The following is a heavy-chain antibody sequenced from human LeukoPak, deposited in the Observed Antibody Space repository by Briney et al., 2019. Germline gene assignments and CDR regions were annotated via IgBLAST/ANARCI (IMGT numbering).Heavy chain of an antibody. CDR3: ARSMVRIDY. V-gene: IGHV3-23*01. Sequence: GGSLRLSCAASGFTFSSYAMGWVRQAPGKGLEWVSSISGSGDSTYYADSVKGRFTISRDNSKNTLYLQMNSLRAEDTAVYYCARSMVRIDYWGQGTLVTVFS. J-gene: IGHJ4*02. D-gene: IGHD3-10*01. CDR2: ISGSGDST. CDR1: GFTFSSYA.